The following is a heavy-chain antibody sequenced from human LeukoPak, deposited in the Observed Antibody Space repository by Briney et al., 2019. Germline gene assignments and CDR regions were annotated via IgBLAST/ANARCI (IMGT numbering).Heavy chain of an antibody. Sequence: GGPLRLSCAASGFTFDDYTMHWVRQAPGKGLEWVSLISWDGGSTYYADSVKGRFTISRDNAKNSLYLQMNSLRAEDTAVYYCARAPYYYDSSGYFQHWGQGTLVTVSS. CDR3: ARAPYYYDSSGYFQH. CDR1: GFTFDDYT. J-gene: IGHJ1*01. D-gene: IGHD3-22*01. V-gene: IGHV3-43*01. CDR2: ISWDGGST.